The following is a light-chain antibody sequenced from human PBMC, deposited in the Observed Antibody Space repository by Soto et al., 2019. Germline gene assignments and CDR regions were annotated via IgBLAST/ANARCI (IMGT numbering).Light chain of an antibody. Sequence: EIMLTQSPPTLSLSPGQRATLSCRASQSGSSSYLAWYQQKPGQAPRLLIYGASIRASDIPDRFSGSGSGTDFTLTISRLEPDDFAVYYCQQYGSSGTFGQGTKVDIK. CDR3: QQYGSSGT. CDR1: QSGSSSY. CDR2: GAS. V-gene: IGKV3-20*01. J-gene: IGKJ1*01.